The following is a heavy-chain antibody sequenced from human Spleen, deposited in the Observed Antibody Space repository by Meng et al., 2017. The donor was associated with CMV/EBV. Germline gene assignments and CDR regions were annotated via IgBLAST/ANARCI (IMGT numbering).Heavy chain of an antibody. CDR1: GYTFTSYG. J-gene: IGHJ6*02. CDR3: ASCIAAAGYYYYGMDV. CDR2: IIPIFGTA. Sequence: SVKVSCKASGYTFTSYGISWVRQAPGQGLEWMGGIIPIFGTANYAQKFQGRVTITTDESTSTAYMELSSLRSEDTAVYYCASCIAAAGYYYYGMDVWGQGTTVTVSS. D-gene: IGHD6-13*01. V-gene: IGHV1-69*05.